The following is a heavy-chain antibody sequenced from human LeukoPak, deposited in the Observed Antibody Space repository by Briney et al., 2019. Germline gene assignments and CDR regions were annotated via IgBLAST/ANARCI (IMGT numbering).Heavy chain of an antibody. V-gene: IGHV1-2*02. CDR3: ARVATCGSSTSCPFDY. Sequence: GSVNDSCKASRYTFTGYYMHSVRPAPGQGLERMGWINTNSGGTNYAQKFQGRVTMTRNTSISTAYMELSSLRSEDTAVYYCARVATCGSSTSCPFDYWGQGTLVTVSS. CDR2: INTNSGGT. J-gene: IGHJ4*02. D-gene: IGHD2-2*01. CDR1: RYTFTGYY.